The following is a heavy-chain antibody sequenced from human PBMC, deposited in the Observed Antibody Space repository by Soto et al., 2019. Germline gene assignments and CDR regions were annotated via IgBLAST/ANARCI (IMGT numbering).Heavy chain of an antibody. J-gene: IGHJ5*02. CDR3: ARRDMYYYDSSGYGGWFDP. V-gene: IGHV4-39*01. CDR1: GGSISSSSYY. CDR2: IYYSGST. D-gene: IGHD3-22*01. Sequence: PSETLSLTCTVSGGSISSSSYYWGWIRQPPGKGLEWIGSIYYSGSTYYNPSLKSRVTISVDTSKNQFSLKLSSVTAADTAVYYCARRDMYYYDSSGYGGWFDPWGQGTLVT.